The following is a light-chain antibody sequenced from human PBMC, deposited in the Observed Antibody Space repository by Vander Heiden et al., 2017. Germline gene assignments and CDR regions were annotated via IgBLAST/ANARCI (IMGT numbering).Light chain of an antibody. CDR2: SAS. Sequence: DIQLTQSPSSLSASVGDRVTITCRVTQAFNGYLDWSRQRPGKVPNLLIYSASKLQSGVPPRFSGDGSGTDFSLPFISLLHEDAATYNCQRKYNAPLLAFGGGTKVEIK. J-gene: IGKJ4*01. CDR1: QAFNGY. V-gene: IGKV1-27*01. CDR3: QRKYNAPLLA.